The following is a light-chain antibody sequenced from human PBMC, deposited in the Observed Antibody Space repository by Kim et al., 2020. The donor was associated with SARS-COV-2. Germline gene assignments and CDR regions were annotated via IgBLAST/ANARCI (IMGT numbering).Light chain of an antibody. CDR2: GNS. CDR1: NSNIGKTY. J-gene: IGLJ3*02. V-gene: IGLV1-47*02. Sequence: QSVLTQPPSVSGTPGQSVTISCSGSNSNIGKTYVYWYQQFPGTAPKVLIYGNSQRPSGVPDRFSGSKSGTSASLEISGLRSEDEADYYCAAWDDSLSGRVFGGGTKSPS. CDR3: AAWDDSLSGRV.